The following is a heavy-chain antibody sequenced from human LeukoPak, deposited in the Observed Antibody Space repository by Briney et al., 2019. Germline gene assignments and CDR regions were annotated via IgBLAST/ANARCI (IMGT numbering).Heavy chain of an antibody. J-gene: IGHJ6*02. CDR3: ARDCGGDCYSGSYYYYYGMDV. CDR1: GFTFSSYW. CDR2: IKQDGSEK. Sequence: GGSLRLSCAASGFTFSSYWMSWVRQAPGKGLEWVANIKQDGSEKYYVDSVKGRFTISRDNAKNSLYLQMNSLRAEDTAVYYCARDCGGDCYSGSYYYYYGMDVWGQGTTVTVSS. V-gene: IGHV3-7*01. D-gene: IGHD2-21*02.